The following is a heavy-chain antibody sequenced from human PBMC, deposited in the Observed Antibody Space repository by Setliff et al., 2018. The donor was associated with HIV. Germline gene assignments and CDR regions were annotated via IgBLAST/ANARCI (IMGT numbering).Heavy chain of an antibody. J-gene: IGHJ4*02. CDR2: IYWDDDK. V-gene: IGHV2-5*02. D-gene: IGHD6-6*01. CDR3: ARASGAYSNSFYFDY. Sequence: SGPTLVNPTQTLTLTCTFSGFSLSTGGVGVGWIRQPPGKALEWLALIYWDDDKRYSPSLKSRLTITKDTSKNQVVLTMTNMDPVDTATYYCARASGAYSNSFYFDYWGQGALVTVSS. CDR1: GFSLSTGGVG.